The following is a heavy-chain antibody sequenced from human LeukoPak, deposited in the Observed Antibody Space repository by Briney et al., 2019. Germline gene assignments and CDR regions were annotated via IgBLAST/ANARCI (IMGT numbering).Heavy chain of an antibody. Sequence: ASVKVSCKATSRISWVRQAPGQGLEWMGWIGTYGGDTYYAQKFQGRITVATDTSTSTVYMELRNLRSDDTAVYYCARDLWNFYDDSGYNRDFDSWGQGTLVTVSS. CDR2: IGTYGGDT. V-gene: IGHV1-18*01. J-gene: IGHJ5*01. CDR3: ARDLWNFYDDSGYNRDFDS. D-gene: IGHD3-22*01. CDR1: TSR.